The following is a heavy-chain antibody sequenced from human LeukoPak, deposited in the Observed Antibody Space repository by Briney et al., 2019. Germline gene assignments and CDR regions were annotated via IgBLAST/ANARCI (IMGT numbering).Heavy chain of an antibody. D-gene: IGHD3-3*01. CDR2: MHYSGAT. CDR1: GGSFSGYY. CDR3: ARGRLEVYAFDI. V-gene: IGHV4-34*01. Sequence: SETLSLTCAVYGGSFSGYYRSWIRQPPGKGLEWIGEMHYSGATNYNPSLKSRVTTSADTPKNQFSLKLSSVTAADTAVYYCARGRLEVYAFDIWGQGTMVTVSS. J-gene: IGHJ3*02.